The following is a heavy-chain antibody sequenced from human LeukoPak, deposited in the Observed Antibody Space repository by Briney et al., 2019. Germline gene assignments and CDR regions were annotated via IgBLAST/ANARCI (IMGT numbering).Heavy chain of an antibody. V-gene: IGHV1-69*06. Sequence: ASVKVSCKASGGTFSSYEISWVRQAPGQGLEWMGGIIPIFGTANYAQKFQGRVTITADKSTSTAYMELSSLRSEDTAVYYCASLRGAVAGEFDYWGQGTLVTVSS. D-gene: IGHD6-19*01. J-gene: IGHJ4*02. CDR2: IIPIFGTA. CDR3: ASLRGAVAGEFDY. CDR1: GGTFSSYE.